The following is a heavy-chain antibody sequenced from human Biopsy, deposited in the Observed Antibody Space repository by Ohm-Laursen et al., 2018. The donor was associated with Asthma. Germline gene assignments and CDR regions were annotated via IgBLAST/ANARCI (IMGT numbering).Heavy chain of an antibody. CDR2: INPNGGAT. CDR3: ARVQKSPGDRWFDP. V-gene: IGHV1-2*06. Sequence: SVKVSCKASGYSFTDYHLHWVRQAPGQGLEWMGRINPNGGATIYAQKFQGRVSMTRDTSISTAYMELSRLTSDDTAVYYCARVQKSPGDRWFDPWGQGTLVTVSS. CDR1: GYSFTDYH. J-gene: IGHJ5*02. D-gene: IGHD7-27*01.